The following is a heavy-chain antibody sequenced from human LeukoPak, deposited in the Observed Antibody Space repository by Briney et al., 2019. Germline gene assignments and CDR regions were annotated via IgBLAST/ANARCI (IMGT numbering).Heavy chain of an antibody. J-gene: IGHJ4*02. CDR2: IYYSGRT. CDR1: GGSISSYY. V-gene: IGHV4-59*08. Sequence: SETLSLTCTVYGGSISSYYWSWIRQPPGKGLEWIGYIYYSGRTNYNPSLKSRVTISVDTSKNQFSLKLSSVTAADTAMYYCARHRYSSGWYDYWGQGTLVTVSS. CDR3: ARHRYSSGWYDY. D-gene: IGHD6-19*01.